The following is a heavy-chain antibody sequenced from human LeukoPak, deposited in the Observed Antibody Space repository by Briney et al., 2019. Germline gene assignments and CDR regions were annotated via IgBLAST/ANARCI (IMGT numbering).Heavy chain of an antibody. CDR2: ISGSGGST. D-gene: IGHD3-10*01. CDR1: GFTFSSYG. J-gene: IGHJ4*02. V-gene: IGHV3-23*01. Sequence: GGSLRLSCAASGFTFSSYGTSWVRQAPGKGLEWVSAISGSGGSTYSADSVKGRFTISRDNSRNTLYLQMNTLRAEDTAIYYCAKGPYGSGSFGRFDSWGQGTLVTVSS. CDR3: AKGPYGSGSFGRFDS.